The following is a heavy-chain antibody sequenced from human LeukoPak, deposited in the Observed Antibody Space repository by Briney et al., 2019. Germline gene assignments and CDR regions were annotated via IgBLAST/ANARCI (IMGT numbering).Heavy chain of an antibody. CDR1: GFTFSNAW. Sequence: PGGSLRLSCAASGFTFSNAWMSWVRQAPGKGLEWVGRIKSKTDGGTTDYAAPVKGRFTISRDDSKDTLYLQMNSLKTEDTAVYYCTTDPDIVATTSFDYWGQGTLVTVSS. V-gene: IGHV3-15*01. D-gene: IGHD5-12*01. CDR2: IKSKTDGGTT. J-gene: IGHJ4*02. CDR3: TTDPDIVATTSFDY.